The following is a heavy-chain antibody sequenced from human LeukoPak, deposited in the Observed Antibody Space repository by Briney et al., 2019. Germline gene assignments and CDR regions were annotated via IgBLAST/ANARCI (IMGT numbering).Heavy chain of an antibody. CDR2: ISYEGSNK. D-gene: IGHD5-12*01. J-gene: IGHJ6*02. Sequence: GGSVRLWCAASGFTLSSFCTHWVRQAPGRAREWVAVISYEGSNKYYADSVKGRFTMSRDNSQNTLYLQMNSLRLEDTAVYYCGRLMGGYDSYFYGMDVWGQGTTVTVSS. V-gene: IGHV3-30*03. CDR1: GFTLSSFC. CDR3: GRLMGGYDSYFYGMDV.